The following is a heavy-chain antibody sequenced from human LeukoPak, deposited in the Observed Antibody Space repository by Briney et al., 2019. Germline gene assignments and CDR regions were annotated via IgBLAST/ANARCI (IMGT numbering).Heavy chain of an antibody. J-gene: IGHJ4*02. D-gene: IGHD6-19*01. CDR1: GFTFSSYG. CDR2: IWYDGSNK. V-gene: IGHV3-33*06. Sequence: PGGSLRLSCAASGFTFSSYGMHWVRQAPGKGLEWVAVIWYDGSNKYYADSVKGRFTISRDNSKNTLYLQMNSLSAEDTAVYYCAKIAVAGPGPIDYWGQGTLVTVSS. CDR3: AKIAVAGPGPIDY.